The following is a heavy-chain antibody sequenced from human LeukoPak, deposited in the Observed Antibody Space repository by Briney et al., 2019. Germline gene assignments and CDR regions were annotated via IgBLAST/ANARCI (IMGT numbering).Heavy chain of an antibody. J-gene: IGHJ4*02. Sequence: QPGRSLRLSCAASGFTFSSYGMHWVRQAPGKGLDWVAVISYDGTNKYYADSVKGRFTISRDNSKNTLFLQINSLRAEDTAIYYCAKDLTGYTSSWPAYWGQGTLVTVSS. V-gene: IGHV3-30*18. CDR1: GFTFSSYG. D-gene: IGHD6-13*01. CDR3: AKDLTGYTSSWPAY. CDR2: ISYDGTNK.